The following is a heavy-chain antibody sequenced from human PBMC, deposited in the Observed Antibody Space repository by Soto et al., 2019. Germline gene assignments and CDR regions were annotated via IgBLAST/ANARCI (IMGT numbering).Heavy chain of an antibody. CDR1: GFSLSTYS. CDR3: ARDLGVALATLTLDS. J-gene: IGHJ4*02. D-gene: IGHD2-15*01. Sequence: VQLVESGGGLVKPGGSLRLSCVASGFSLSTYSMNWVRQAPGKGLEWVADITTSSSFRFYADSVKGRFTISRDDARNSLYLQMNSPRVEDTGVYYCARDLGVALATLTLDSWGQGTLVTVSS. V-gene: IGHV3-21*02. CDR2: ITTSSSFR.